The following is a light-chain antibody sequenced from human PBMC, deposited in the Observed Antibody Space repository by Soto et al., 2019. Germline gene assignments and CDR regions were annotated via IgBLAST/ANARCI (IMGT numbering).Light chain of an antibody. CDR3: QQYYSYSWT. J-gene: IGKJ1*01. V-gene: IGKV1-8*01. Sequence: AIRRTQSPSSLSASTGDRFTITRRASQGIGSYLAWXXXKXXKAPXIRIYAASTLQSGVPSRFSGSGSGTDFTLTISCLQSEDFATYYCQQYYSYSWTFGQGTKVDIK. CDR2: AAS. CDR1: QGIGSY.